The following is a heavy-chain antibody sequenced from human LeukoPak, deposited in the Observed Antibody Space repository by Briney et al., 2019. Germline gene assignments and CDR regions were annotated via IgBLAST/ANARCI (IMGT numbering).Heavy chain of an antibody. CDR3: ARDPNSAL. V-gene: IGHV4-4*07. Sequence: SETLSLTCTVSGGSISGAYWSWTGQPAGKGLEWIGRIFSSGNSSYNPSLKSRVTMSVDTSKNQFSLKLSSVTAADTAVYYCARDPNSALWGQGTLVTVSS. J-gene: IGHJ4*02. CDR1: GGSISGAY. CDR2: IFSSGNS. D-gene: IGHD4-23*01.